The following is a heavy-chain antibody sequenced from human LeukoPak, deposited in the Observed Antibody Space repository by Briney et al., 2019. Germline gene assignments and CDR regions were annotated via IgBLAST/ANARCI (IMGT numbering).Heavy chain of an antibody. D-gene: IGHD1-14*01. Sequence: GGSLSLYCAVSGLTFSEYWRHWVRQDAGKGLVWVAGISKDGGSTEYADFVKGRYTISRDNAKNTLYLQMNSLTVDDTAVYYCTSGIGTYDYWGLGAQVTVSS. J-gene: IGHJ4*02. CDR2: ISKDGGST. V-gene: IGHV3-74*03. CDR1: GLTFSEYW. CDR3: TSGIGTYDY.